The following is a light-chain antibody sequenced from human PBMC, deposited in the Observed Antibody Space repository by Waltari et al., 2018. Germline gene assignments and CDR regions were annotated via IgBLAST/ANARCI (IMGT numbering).Light chain of an antibody. V-gene: IGLV1-44*01. CDR1: SNNVGSYA. J-gene: IGLJ3*02. Sequence: QSELTQEASVSGTVGQKVTLSCAGNSNNVGSYAVGWYQQLSHGAHKIVILGNSLPSGIPDRFSGSKSGTTASLTISGLQPEDEADYYCSTWDYSLSAHVFGGGTKLTVL. CDR2: GNS. CDR3: STWDYSLSAHV.